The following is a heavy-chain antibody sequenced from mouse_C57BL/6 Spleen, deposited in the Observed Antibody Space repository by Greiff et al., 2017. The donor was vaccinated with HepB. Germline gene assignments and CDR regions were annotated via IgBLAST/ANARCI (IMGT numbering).Heavy chain of an antibody. CDR3: VRDDTTVVATGYFDV. D-gene: IGHD1-1*01. Sequence: VQLKESGGGLVKPGGSLKLSCAASGFTFSDYGMHWVRQAPEKGLEWVAYISSGSSTIYYADTVKGRFTISRDNAKNTLFLQMTSLRSEDTAMYYCVRDDTTVVATGYFDVWGTGTTVTVSS. CDR2: ISSGSSTI. CDR1: GFTFSDYG. J-gene: IGHJ1*03. V-gene: IGHV5-17*01.